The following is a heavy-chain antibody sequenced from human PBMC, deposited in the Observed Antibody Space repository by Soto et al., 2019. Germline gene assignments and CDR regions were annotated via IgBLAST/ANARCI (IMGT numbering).Heavy chain of an antibody. CDR3: AKDQGSSWFYYYSYMDV. CDR2: ISYDGSNK. Sequence: QVQLVESGGGVVQPGRSLRLSCAASGFTFSSYGMHWVRQAPGKGLEWVAVISYDGSNKYYADSVKGRFTISRDNSKNTLYLQMNSLRAEDTAVYYCAKDQGSSWFYYYSYMDVWGKGTTVTVSS. J-gene: IGHJ6*03. D-gene: IGHD6-13*01. CDR1: GFTFSSYG. V-gene: IGHV3-30*18.